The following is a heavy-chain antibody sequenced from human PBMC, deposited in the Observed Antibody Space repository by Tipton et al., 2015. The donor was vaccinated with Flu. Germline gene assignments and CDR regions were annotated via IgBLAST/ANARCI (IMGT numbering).Heavy chain of an antibody. CDR3: VKEGDPYDFCNWFDP. V-gene: IGHV3-9*01. J-gene: IGHJ5*02. D-gene: IGHD3-3*01. CDR2: ISWNSINI. CDR1: GFNFDEYA. Sequence: SLRLSCAASGFNFDEYAMHWVRQVTGKGLGWVSGISWNSINIGYAESVKGRFTISRDNVEKSLYLEMNGLTPEDTAFYYSVKEGDPYDFCNWFDPWGRGTLIAVSS.